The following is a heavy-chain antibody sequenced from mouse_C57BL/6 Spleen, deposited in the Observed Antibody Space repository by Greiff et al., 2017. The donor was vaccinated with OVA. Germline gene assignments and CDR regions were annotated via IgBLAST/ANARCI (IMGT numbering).Heavy chain of an antibody. CDR2: IDPSDSYT. V-gene: IGHV1-59*01. CDR3: ASEGYYAMDY. J-gene: IGHJ4*01. CDR1: GYTFTSYW. Sequence: QVQLQQPGAEPVRPGTSVKLSCKASGYTFTSYWMHWVKQRPGQGLEWIGVIDPSDSYTNYNQKFKGKATLTVDTSSSTAYMQLSSLTSEDSAVYYCASEGYYAMDYWGQGTSVTVSS.